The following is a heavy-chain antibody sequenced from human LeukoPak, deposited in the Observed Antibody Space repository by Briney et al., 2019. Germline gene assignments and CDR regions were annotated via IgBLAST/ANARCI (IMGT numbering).Heavy chain of an antibody. CDR3: ARVCPLLRYFDWSSAGRDNWFDP. D-gene: IGHD3-9*01. V-gene: IGHV1-2*02. CDR1: GYTFTGYY. J-gene: IGHJ5*02. Sequence: ASVKVSCKASGYTFTGYYMHWVRQAPGQGLEWMGWINPNSGGTNYAQKFQGRVTMTRDTSISTAYMELSRLRSDDTAVYYCARVCPLLRYFDWSSAGRDNWFDPWGQGTLVTVSS. CDR2: INPNSGGT.